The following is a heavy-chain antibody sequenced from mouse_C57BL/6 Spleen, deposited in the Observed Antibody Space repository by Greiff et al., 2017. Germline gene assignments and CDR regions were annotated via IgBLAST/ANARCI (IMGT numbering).Heavy chain of an antibody. CDR2: IDPSDSYT. Sequence: VQLQQPGAELVMPGASVKLSCKASGYTFTSYWMHWVKQRPGQGLEWIGEIDPSDSYTNYNQKFQGKSTLTVDKSSSTAYMQLSSLTSEDSAVYYCARSYYGRTTNAMDYWGQGTSVTVSS. CDR3: ARSYYGRTTNAMDY. V-gene: IGHV1-69*01. CDR1: GYTFTSYW. J-gene: IGHJ4*01. D-gene: IGHD1-1*01.